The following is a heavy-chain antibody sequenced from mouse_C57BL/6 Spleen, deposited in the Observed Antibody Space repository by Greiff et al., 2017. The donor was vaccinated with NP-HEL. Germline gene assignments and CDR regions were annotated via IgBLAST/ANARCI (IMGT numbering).Heavy chain of an antibody. CDR3: ASPTTVVAKHYAMDY. CDR1: GFTFSSYG. V-gene: IGHV5-6*02. J-gene: IGHJ4*01. D-gene: IGHD1-1*01. CDR2: ISSGGSYT. Sequence: DVKLVESGGDLVKPGGSLKLSCAASGFTFSSYGMSWVRQTPDKRLEWVATISSGGSYTYYPDSVKGRFTISRDNAKNTLYLQMSSLKSEDTAMYYCASPTTVVAKHYAMDYWGQGTSVTVSS.